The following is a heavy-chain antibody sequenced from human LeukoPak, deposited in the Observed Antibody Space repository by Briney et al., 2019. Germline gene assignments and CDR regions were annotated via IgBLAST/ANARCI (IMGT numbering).Heavy chain of an antibody. D-gene: IGHD3-10*01. CDR2: INPNSGGT. CDR3: ARLPYTMVRGVDDAFDI. V-gene: IGHV1-2*02. CDR1: GYTFTGYY. J-gene: IGHJ3*02. Sequence: ASVKVSCKASGYTFTGYYMHWVRQAPGQGLEWMGWINPNSGGTNYAQKFQGRVTMTRDTSISTAYMELSRLRSDDKAVYYCARLPYTMVRGVDDAFDIWGQGTMVTVSS.